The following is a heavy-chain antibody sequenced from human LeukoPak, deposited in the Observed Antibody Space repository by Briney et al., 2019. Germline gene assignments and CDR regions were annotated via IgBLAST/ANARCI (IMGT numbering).Heavy chain of an antibody. CDR2: ISGSGGST. CDR1: GFTFSSYA. J-gene: IGHJ6*02. D-gene: IGHD3-3*01. Sequence: PGGSLRLSCAASGFTFSSYAMSWVRQAPGKGLEWVSAISGSGGSTYYADSVKGRFTISRDNSKNTLYLQMNSLRAEDTAVYYCAKDQYYDFWSGYPKEDYYYYGMDVWGQGTTVTVSS. CDR3: AKDQYYDFWSGYPKEDYYYYGMDV. V-gene: IGHV3-23*01.